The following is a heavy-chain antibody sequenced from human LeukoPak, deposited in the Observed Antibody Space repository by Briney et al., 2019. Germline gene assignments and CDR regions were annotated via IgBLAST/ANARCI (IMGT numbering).Heavy chain of an antibody. D-gene: IGHD5-18*01. CDR3: ARDLAAMVNWGFDY. V-gene: IGHV3-7*01. Sequence: AGGSLRLSCAASGFTFSSSWMSWVRQAPGKGLEWVANINQDGSEKSYVDSVRGRFTISRDNAKNSLYLQMNSLRAEDTAVYYCARDLAAMVNWGFDYWGQGTLVTVSS. CDR2: INQDGSEK. J-gene: IGHJ4*02. CDR1: GFTFSSSW.